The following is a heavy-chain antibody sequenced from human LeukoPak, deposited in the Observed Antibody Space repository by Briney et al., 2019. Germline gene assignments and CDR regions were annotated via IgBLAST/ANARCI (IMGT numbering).Heavy chain of an antibody. J-gene: IGHJ3*02. CDR1: GGSISSSSYY. CDR3: ARGPKRGIAAAGSRMGRHAFDI. CDR2: IYYSGST. V-gene: IGHV4-39*07. D-gene: IGHD6-13*01. Sequence: PSETLSLTXTVSGGSISSSSYYWGWIRQPPGKGLEWIGSIYYSGSTYYNPSLKSRVTISVDTSKNQFSLKLSSVTAADTAVYYCARGPKRGIAAAGSRMGRHAFDIWGQGTMVTVSS.